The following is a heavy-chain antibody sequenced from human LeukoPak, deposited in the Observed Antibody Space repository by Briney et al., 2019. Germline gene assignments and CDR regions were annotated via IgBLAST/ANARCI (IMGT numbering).Heavy chain of an antibody. D-gene: IGHD3-22*01. CDR2: IYYSGST. CDR3: ARRDFSDSSAYYGF. V-gene: IGHV4-39*01. J-gene: IGHJ4*02. CDR1: GDSISSSDYY. Sequence: SETLSLTCTVSGDSISSSDYYWGWIPQPPGKVLELIVNIYYSGSTYYNTSLKSRPTISVNSSNTQFSLRQTLVSAAQTAVYYCARRDFSDSSAYYGFWGKGILVTVSS.